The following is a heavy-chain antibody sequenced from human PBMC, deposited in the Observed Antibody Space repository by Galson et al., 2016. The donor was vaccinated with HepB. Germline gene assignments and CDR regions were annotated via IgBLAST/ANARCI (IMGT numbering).Heavy chain of an antibody. CDR2: IEQDGSEI. Sequence: SLRLSCAGSGITLSAYRMNWVRQAPGKGLEWVANIEQDGSEINYADSVKGRFTISRDNAKNSVFLQMNSLRGEDTAVYYCVGGIGWLPDYWGQGTLVTVSS. J-gene: IGHJ4*02. CDR1: GITLSAYR. V-gene: IGHV3-7*02. CDR3: VGGIGWLPDY. D-gene: IGHD6-19*01.